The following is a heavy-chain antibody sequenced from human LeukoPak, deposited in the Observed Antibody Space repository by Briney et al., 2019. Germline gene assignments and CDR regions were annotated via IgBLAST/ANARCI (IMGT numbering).Heavy chain of an antibody. J-gene: IGHJ4*02. D-gene: IGHD3-10*01. CDR3: ATEADGSGSYLTDLFDH. CDR1: GFSLSSYG. CDR2: IRYDGTNK. Sequence: PGGSLRLSCGASGFSLSSYGFYWVRRAPGKGLEWVAFIRYDGTNKHYRDSVRGRFTISRDNSKNTLYIEMNSLRPEDTAVYCCATEADGSGSYLTDLFDHWGQGTLVTVSS. V-gene: IGHV3-30*02.